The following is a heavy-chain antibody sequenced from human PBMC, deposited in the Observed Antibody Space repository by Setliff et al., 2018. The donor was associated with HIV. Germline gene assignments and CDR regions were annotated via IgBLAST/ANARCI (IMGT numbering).Heavy chain of an antibody. J-gene: IGHJ4*02. D-gene: IGHD3-3*01. V-gene: IGHV4-39*01. CDR3: VRHGLRFLACFDY. CDR1: GDSLSSSSYY. Sequence: SETLSLTCTVSGDSLSSSSYYWGWIRQLPGKGLEWIGSIFYSGTTYYNPSLESRVTISVDTSRNQFSLKLSSATATDTTVYYCVRHGLRFLACFDYWGQGALVTVSS. CDR2: IFYSGTT.